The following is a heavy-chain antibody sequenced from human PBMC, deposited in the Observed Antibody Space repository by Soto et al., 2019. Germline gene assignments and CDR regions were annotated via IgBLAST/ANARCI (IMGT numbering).Heavy chain of an antibody. V-gene: IGHV5-51*01. Sequence: PGESLTIACKGSGYGFTSYWIGWVRQMPGKGLEWMGFIYPGDSDTRYSPSFQGQVTISADKTISTAYLQWSSVKASDTAVHYCAAGGVSWGSYCFHRMVDWCPGRMFTV. J-gene: IGHJ6*02. CDR1: GYGFTSYW. D-gene: IGHD3-16*01. CDR3: AAGGVSWGSYCFHRMVD. CDR2: IYPGDSDT.